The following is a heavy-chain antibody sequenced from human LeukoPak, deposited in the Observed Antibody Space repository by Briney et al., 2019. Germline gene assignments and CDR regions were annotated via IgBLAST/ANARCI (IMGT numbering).Heavy chain of an antibody. Sequence: ASVKVSCKASGYTFTSYYTHWVRQAPGQGLEWMGIINPSGGSTNYAQKFQGRVTVTRDTSTSTVYMELTSLISEDTAVYYCASEGLVGAHTYYFHYWGQGALVTVSS. V-gene: IGHV1-46*01. CDR1: GYTFTSYY. CDR2: INPSGGST. J-gene: IGHJ4*02. D-gene: IGHD1-26*01. CDR3: ASEGLVGAHTYYFHY.